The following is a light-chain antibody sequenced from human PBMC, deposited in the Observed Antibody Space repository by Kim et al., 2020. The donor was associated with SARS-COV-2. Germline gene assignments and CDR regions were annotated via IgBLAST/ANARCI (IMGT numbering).Light chain of an antibody. V-gene: IGLV2-14*03. CDR3: GSYTNSRTWV. CDR2: DVN. CDR1: GSEIPGYDS. Sequence: GPSITIACTATGSEIPGYDSVSWYQHNPGEAPKFMIYDVNKRAPGVSIRFSGSKSGNTASLTISGLQAGDEADYYCGSYTNSRTWVFGGGTKVTVL. J-gene: IGLJ3*02.